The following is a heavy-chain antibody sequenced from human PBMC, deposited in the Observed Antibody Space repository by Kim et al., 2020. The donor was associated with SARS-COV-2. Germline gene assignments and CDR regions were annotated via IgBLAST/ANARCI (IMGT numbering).Heavy chain of an antibody. CDR2: IKSKTDGGTT. D-gene: IGHD3-9*01. V-gene: IGHV3-15*01. CDR1: GFTFSNAW. Sequence: GGSLRLSCAASGFTFSNAWMSWVRQAPGKGLEWVGRIKSKTDGGTTDYAAPVKGRFTISRDDSKNTLYLQMNSLKTEDTAVYYCTTDFYPLRRYFDWFGRDYNWFDPWGQGTLVTVSS. J-gene: IGHJ5*02. CDR3: TTDFYPLRRYFDWFGRDYNWFDP.